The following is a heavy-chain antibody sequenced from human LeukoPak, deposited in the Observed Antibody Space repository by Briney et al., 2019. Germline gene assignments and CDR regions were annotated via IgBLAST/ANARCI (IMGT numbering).Heavy chain of an antibody. CDR1: GGSFSGYY. D-gene: IGHD3-16*02. CDR2: INHSGST. Sequence: SETLSLTCAVYGGSFSGYYWSWIRQPPGKGLEWIGEINHSGSTNYNPSLKSRVTISVDTSENQFSLKLSSVTAADTAVYYCARGDYDYVWGSYRYPAFDYWGQGTLVTVSS. J-gene: IGHJ4*02. CDR3: ARGDYDYVWGSYRYPAFDY. V-gene: IGHV4-34*01.